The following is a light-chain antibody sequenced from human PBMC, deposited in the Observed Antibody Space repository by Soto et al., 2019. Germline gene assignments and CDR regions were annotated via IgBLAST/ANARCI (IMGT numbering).Light chain of an antibody. CDR2: NAS. CDR1: QTITTW. Sequence: DIQMTQSPSTLSASVGDRVTITCRASQTITTWLAWYQQKPGKAPKLLIYNASSLESGVPSTFSGSGSGSEFTLTISSLQPDAFAAYYCQQYNSYPWTFGQGTKV. CDR3: QQYNSYPWT. J-gene: IGKJ1*01. V-gene: IGKV1-5*01.